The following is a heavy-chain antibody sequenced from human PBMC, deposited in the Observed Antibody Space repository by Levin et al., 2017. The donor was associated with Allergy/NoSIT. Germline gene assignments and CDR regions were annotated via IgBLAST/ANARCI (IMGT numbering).Heavy chain of an antibody. Sequence: GGSLRLSCAASGFTFINYWMTWVRQAPGKGLEWVATIKQDGSEKYYVDSVKGRFTISRDNAKNSLYLQMNSLRAEDTAVYYCARVPRDFWGGYCFDYWGQGTLVTVSS. CDR2: IKQDGSEK. V-gene: IGHV3-7*01. J-gene: IGHJ4*02. D-gene: IGHD3-3*01. CDR3: ARVPRDFWGGYCFDY. CDR1: GFTFINYW.